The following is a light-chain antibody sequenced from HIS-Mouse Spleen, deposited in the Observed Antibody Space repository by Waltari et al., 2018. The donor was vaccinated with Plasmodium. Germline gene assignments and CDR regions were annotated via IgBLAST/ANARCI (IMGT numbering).Light chain of an antibody. J-gene: IGLJ2*01. CDR2: KDS. Sequence: SYELTQPPSASVSHGQTARITCSGDACPKQYGYSYPQKPGQAPGLGIYKDSERPSGIPERFSGSSSGTTVTLTISGVQAEDEADYYCQSADSSGTYRVFGGGTKLTVL. CDR1: ACPKQY. CDR3: QSADSSGTYRV. V-gene: IGLV3-25*03.